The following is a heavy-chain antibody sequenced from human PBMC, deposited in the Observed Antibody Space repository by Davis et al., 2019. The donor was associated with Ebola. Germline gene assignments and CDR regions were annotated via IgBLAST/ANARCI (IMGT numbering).Heavy chain of an antibody. V-gene: IGHV1-24*01. CDR1: GYTLTELS. Sequence: ASVKVSCQVSGYTLTELSMHWVRQAPGKGLEWMGGFDPEDGDTIYAQKFQGRVTMTEDTSTETAYMELSSLRSEDTAVYYCARDPVVAGALDYWGQGTLVTVSS. J-gene: IGHJ4*02. CDR3: ARDPVVAGALDY. CDR2: FDPEDGDT.